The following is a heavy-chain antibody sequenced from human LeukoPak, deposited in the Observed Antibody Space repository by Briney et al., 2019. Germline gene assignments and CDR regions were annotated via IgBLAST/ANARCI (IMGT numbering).Heavy chain of an antibody. CDR2: INPSGGTT. Sequence: GASVKVSCKPSGYTFTSNYMYWVRQAPGQGLEWMGIINPSGGTTRYAQKFQGRVTMTRDTSTSTLYMELSSLRSEDTAVYYCTRGVGVTIFGVGGQAFDIWGQGTMVTVSS. CDR3: TRGVGVTIFGVGGQAFDI. J-gene: IGHJ3*02. CDR1: GYTFTSNY. V-gene: IGHV1-46*03. D-gene: IGHD3-3*01.